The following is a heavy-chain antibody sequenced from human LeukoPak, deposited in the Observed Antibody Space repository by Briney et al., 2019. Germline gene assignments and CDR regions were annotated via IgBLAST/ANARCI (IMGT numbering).Heavy chain of an antibody. CDR2: IRYDGSNK. CDR1: GFTFSSYG. Sequence: GGSLRLSCAASGFTFSSYGMNWVRQAPGKGLEWVSFIRYDGSNKYYADSVKGRFTISRDNSKNTLYLQMNSLRAEDTAVYYCARDRGNDYNSYFFDYWGQGILVTVSS. J-gene: IGHJ4*02. D-gene: IGHD5-24*01. CDR3: ARDRGNDYNSYFFDY. V-gene: IGHV3-30*02.